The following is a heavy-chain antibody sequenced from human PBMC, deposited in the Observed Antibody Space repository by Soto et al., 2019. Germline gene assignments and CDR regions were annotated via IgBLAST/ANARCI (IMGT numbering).Heavy chain of an antibody. J-gene: IGHJ6*03. CDR1: GGSISSSRYY. CDR2: IYYTGTT. CDR3: AGHELYPNYDMDV. Sequence: SETLSLTCTVSGGSISSSRYYWGWIRQPPGKGLEWIGNIYYTGTTYYNPSLKSRLTISVDTSKNQFSLKLSSVTAADTAVYYCAGHELYPNYDMDVWGKGTTVTVSS. D-gene: IGHD1-7*01. V-gene: IGHV4-39*01.